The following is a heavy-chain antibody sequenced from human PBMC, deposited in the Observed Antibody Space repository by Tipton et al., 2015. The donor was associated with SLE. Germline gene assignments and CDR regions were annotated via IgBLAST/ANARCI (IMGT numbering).Heavy chain of an antibody. Sequence: TLSLTCTVSGGSISSGSYYWSWIRLPAGKGLEWIGRIYTSGSTNYNPSLKSRVTISVDTSKNQFSLKLSSVTAADTAVYYCARDLEWLFGWFDPWGQGTLVTVSS. D-gene: IGHD3-3*01. CDR2: IYTSGST. CDR3: ARDLEWLFGWFDP. J-gene: IGHJ5*02. CDR1: GGSISSGSYY. V-gene: IGHV4-61*02.